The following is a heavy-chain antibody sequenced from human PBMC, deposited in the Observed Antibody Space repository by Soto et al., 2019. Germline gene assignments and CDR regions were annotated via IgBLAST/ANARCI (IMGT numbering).Heavy chain of an antibody. Sequence: QVQLVESGGGVVQPGRSLRLSCAASGFTFSSYAMHWVRQAPGKGLEWVAVISYDGSNKYYADSVKGRFTISRDNSKNTLYLQMNSLRAEDTAVYYCARDQGCSSTSCYREDYYYYGMDVWGQGTTVTVSS. J-gene: IGHJ6*02. CDR1: GFTFSSYA. CDR2: ISYDGSNK. D-gene: IGHD2-2*01. CDR3: ARDQGCSSTSCYREDYYYYGMDV. V-gene: IGHV3-30-3*01.